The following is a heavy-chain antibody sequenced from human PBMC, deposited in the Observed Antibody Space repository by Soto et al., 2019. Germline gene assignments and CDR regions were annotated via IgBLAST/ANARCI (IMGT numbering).Heavy chain of an antibody. CDR2: ISAYNGDT. J-gene: IGHJ5*02. V-gene: IGHV1-18*01. Sequence: ASVKVSCKASGYTFTNHGINWVRQAPGQGLEWMGWISAYNGDTKYAQKFQGRVTLTTDTSTRTAYMELRSLRSDDTAVYYCTRRYLNWFDPWGQGTLVTVSS. D-gene: IGHD1-20*01. CDR3: TRRYLNWFDP. CDR1: GYTFTNHG.